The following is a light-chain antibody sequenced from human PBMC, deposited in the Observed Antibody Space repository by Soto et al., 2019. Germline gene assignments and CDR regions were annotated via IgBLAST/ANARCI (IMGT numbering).Light chain of an antibody. V-gene: IGKV3-20*01. CDR2: GAS. Sequence: ESVLTQSPGTLSLSPGERATLSCRASQSVGSTYLAWYQQKPGQAPRLVIYGASSRATGVPDRFSGNGSGTDFTLTISRVEPEDSAVYYCQQYGRTFGQGTKVDIK. CDR1: QSVGSTY. CDR3: QQYGRT. J-gene: IGKJ1*01.